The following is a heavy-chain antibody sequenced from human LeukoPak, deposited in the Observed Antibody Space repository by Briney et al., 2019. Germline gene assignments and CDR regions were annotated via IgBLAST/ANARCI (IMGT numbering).Heavy chain of an antibody. CDR2: IYPGDFDT. V-gene: IGHV5-51*01. Sequence: GESLKISCKGSGYSFTSYWIGWVRQMPGKGLEWMGIIYPGDFDTRYSPSSQGRVTISADKSISTAYLQWSSLKASDTAMYYCARQVGDILTGYSDYWGQGTLVTVSS. J-gene: IGHJ4*02. CDR1: GYSFTSYW. D-gene: IGHD3-9*01. CDR3: ARQVGDILTGYSDY.